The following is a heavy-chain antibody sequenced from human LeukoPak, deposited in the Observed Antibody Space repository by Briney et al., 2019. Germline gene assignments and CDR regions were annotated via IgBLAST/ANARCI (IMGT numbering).Heavy chain of an antibody. Sequence: PGGSLRLSCAASGFTFDDYGMSWVRQAPGKGLEWVSGINWNGGSTGYADSVKGRFTISRDNAKNSLYLQMNSLRAEDMALYYCAKGATLRTRAPFDYWGQGTLVTVSS. CDR1: GFTFDDYG. V-gene: IGHV3-20*04. CDR3: AKGATLRTRAPFDY. D-gene: IGHD1-26*01. CDR2: INWNGGST. J-gene: IGHJ4*02.